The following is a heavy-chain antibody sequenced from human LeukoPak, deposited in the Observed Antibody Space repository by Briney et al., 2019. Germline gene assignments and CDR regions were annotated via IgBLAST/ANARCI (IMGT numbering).Heavy chain of an antibody. V-gene: IGHV3-30*02. D-gene: IGHD6-6*01. CDR2: IRYDGSNK. J-gene: IGHJ6*03. CDR3: AKAPPFYSSSENYYYYYMDV. Sequence: SGGSLRLSCAASGFTFSSYGMHWVRQAPGKGLEWVAFIRYDGSNKYYADSVKGRFTISRDNSKNTLYLQMNSLRAEDTAVYYCAKAPPFYSSSENYYYYYMDVWGKGTTVTVSS. CDR1: GFTFSSYG.